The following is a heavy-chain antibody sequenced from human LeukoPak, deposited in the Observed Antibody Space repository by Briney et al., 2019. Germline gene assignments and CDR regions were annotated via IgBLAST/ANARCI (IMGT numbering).Heavy chain of an antibody. CDR2: ISGSGGST. D-gene: IGHD6-13*01. Sequence: GGSLRLSCAASGFIYSSYAMSWVRQAPGKGLEWVSSISGSGGSTYYADSVKGRFTISRDNSKNTLYLQMNSLRAEDTAVYYCAKYLVAAGSSFDYWGQGTPVTVSS. CDR1: GFIYSSYA. CDR3: AKYLVAAGSSFDY. V-gene: IGHV3-23*01. J-gene: IGHJ4*02.